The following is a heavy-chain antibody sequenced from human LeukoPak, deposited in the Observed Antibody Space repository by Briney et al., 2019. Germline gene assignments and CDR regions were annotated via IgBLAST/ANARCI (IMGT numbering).Heavy chain of an antibody. CDR1: GFTFSSYS. CDR2: ISSSSSYI. V-gene: IGHV3-21*06. CDR3: ATGYSSGWYFYFQH. D-gene: IGHD6-19*01. Sequence: GGSLRLSCAASGFTFSSYSMNWVRQAPGKGLEWVSSISSSSSYIYYVDSVKGRFTISRDNAKNSLSLRMNSLSAEDTAVYYCATGYSSGWYFYFQHWGQGSLVSVSS. J-gene: IGHJ1*01.